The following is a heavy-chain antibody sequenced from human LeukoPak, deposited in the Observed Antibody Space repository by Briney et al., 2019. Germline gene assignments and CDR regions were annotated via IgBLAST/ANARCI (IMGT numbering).Heavy chain of an antibody. D-gene: IGHD5-12*01. CDR1: GGSISSSSYY. CDR3: ASKRIVATIYDY. J-gene: IGHJ4*02. V-gene: IGHV4-39*01. Sequence: SETLSLTCTVSGGSISSSSYYWGWIRQPPGKGLEWIGSIYYSGSTYYNPSLKSRVTISVDTSKNQFSLRLSSVTAADTAVYYCASKRIVATIYDYWGQGTLVTVSS. CDR2: IYYSGST.